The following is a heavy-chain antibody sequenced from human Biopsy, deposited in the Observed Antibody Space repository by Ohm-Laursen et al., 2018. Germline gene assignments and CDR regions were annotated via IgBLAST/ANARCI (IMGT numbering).Heavy chain of an antibody. D-gene: IGHD3-10*01. CDR1: GGTFSASG. CDR3: ATVRGLVWFGELIA. J-gene: IGHJ5*02. Sequence: SSVKVSCKLIGGTFSASGISWVRLAPGHGLEFVGGIIPIFQTTHYAQSFQGRVTIVADKSTSTAYMELSSLRSDDTAIYYCATVRGLVWFGELIAWGQGTLVTVSS. V-gene: IGHV1-69*06. CDR2: IIPIFQTT.